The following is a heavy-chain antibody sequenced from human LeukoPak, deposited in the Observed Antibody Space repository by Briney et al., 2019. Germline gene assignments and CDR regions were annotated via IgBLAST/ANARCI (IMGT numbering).Heavy chain of an antibody. J-gene: IGHJ4*02. D-gene: IGHD6-6*01. CDR1: DYSISSGYY. CDR3: ARQKGSYSSSSRNFDY. V-gene: IGHV4-38-2*02. Sequence: SETLSLTCTVSDYSISSGYYWGWIRQPPGKGLEWIGSIYHSGSTYYNPSLKSRVTISVDTSKNQFSLKLSSVTAADTAVYYCARQKGSYSSSSRNFDYWGQGTLVTVSS. CDR2: IYHSGST.